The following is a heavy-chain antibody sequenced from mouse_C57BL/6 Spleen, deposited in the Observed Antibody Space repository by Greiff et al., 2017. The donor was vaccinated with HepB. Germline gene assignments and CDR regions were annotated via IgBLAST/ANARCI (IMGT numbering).Heavy chain of an antibody. CDR1: GYSITSGYY. Sequence: EVQLQESGPGLVKPSQSLSLTCSVTGYSITSGYYWNWIRQFPGNKLEWMGYISYDGSNNYNPSLKNRISITRDTSKNQFFLKLNSVTTEDTATYYCARRQLGRRGNWGQGTLVTVSA. D-gene: IGHD4-1*02. V-gene: IGHV3-6*01. J-gene: IGHJ3*01. CDR2: ISYDGSN. CDR3: ARRQLGRRGN.